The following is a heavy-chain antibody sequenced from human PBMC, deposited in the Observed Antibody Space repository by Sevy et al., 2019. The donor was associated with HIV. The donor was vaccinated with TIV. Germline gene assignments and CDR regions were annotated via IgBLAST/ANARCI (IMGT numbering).Heavy chain of an antibody. J-gene: IGHJ5*02. CDR3: ARDATEYTSSYFWFDT. Sequence: SETLSLTCTVSGGSISSGNYYWHWIRQPPGKGLEWIGYISYTGNTYYNPSLRSPVTISVDTSNNQFSLRLTSVTAADTAVYYCARDATEYTSSYFWFDTWGQGTLVTVSS. V-gene: IGHV4-30-4*01. CDR2: ISYTGNT. D-gene: IGHD6-6*01. CDR1: GGSISSGNYY.